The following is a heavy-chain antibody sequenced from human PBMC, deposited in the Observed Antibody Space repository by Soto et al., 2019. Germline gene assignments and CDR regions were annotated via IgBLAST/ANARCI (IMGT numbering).Heavy chain of an antibody. Sequence: DVQLVESGGGLVQPGRSLRLSCAASGFTFDDYAMHWVRQAPGKGLEWVSGISWDSSSVGYADSAKGRFTVSRDNAKNSLYLQMNTLRAEDTALYYCAKGGYYDFWSGFDYWGQGTLVTVSS. D-gene: IGHD3-3*01. CDR2: ISWDSSSV. CDR3: AKGGYYDFWSGFDY. CDR1: GFTFDDYA. J-gene: IGHJ4*02. V-gene: IGHV3-9*01.